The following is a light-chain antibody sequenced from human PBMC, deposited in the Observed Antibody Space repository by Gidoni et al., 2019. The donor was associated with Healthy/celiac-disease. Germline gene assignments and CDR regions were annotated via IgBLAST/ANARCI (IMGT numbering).Light chain of an antibody. CDR2: SAS. CDR1: QSISSY. CDR3: QQSYSTPWIT. Sequence: DIQVTQSPSSLSASVGDRVTITCRASQSISSYLNWYQPKPGKAPKLLIYSASSLQSGVPSRFSGSGSGTDFTLTISSLQPEDVATYSCQQSYSTPWITFGQGTRLEI. V-gene: IGKV1-39*01. J-gene: IGKJ5*01.